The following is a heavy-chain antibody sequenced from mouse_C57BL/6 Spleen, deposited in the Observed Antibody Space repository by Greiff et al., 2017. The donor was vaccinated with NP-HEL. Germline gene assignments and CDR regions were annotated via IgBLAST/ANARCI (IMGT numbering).Heavy chain of an antibody. J-gene: IGHJ4*01. CDR2: INPGSGGT. Sequence: VQLQQSGAELVRPGTSVKVSCKASGYAFTNYLIEWVKQRPGQGLEWIGVINPGSGGTNYNEKFKGKATLTADKSSSTAYMQLSSLTSEDSAVYFCARSEDYDAMDYWGQGTSATVSS. CDR3: ARSEDYDAMDY. V-gene: IGHV1-54*01. CDR1: GYAFTNYL.